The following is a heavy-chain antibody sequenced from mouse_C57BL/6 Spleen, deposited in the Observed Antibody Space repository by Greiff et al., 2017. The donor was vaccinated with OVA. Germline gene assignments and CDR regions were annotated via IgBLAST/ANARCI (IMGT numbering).Heavy chain of an antibody. J-gene: IGHJ1*03. CDR3: ARGGPYYGSSYWYFDV. Sequence: EVKLQESGPELVKPGASVKIPCKASGYTFTDYNMDWVKQSHGKSLEWIGDINPNNGGTIYNQKFKGKATLTVDKSSSTAYMELRSLTSEDTAVYYCARGGPYYGSSYWYFDVWGTGTTVTVSS. V-gene: IGHV1-18*01. CDR1: GYTFTDYN. CDR2: INPNNGGT. D-gene: IGHD1-1*01.